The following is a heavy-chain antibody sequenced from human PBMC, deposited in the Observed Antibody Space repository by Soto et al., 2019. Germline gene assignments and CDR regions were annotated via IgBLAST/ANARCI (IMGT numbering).Heavy chain of an antibody. CDR3: ARDGGFGELKY. V-gene: IGHV1-69*18. CDR2: IIPVFGTT. D-gene: IGHD3-10*01. J-gene: IGHJ4*02. CDR1: GDTFSGYP. Sequence: VQLVQSGAELKKPGSSVKGSCKASGDTFSGYPINWVRQAPGEGLEWMGRIIPVFGTTNDAQRFEGRVTFTADESTNTADMELRGLLSEDTAVYYCARDGGFGELKYWGPGNLVTVSS.